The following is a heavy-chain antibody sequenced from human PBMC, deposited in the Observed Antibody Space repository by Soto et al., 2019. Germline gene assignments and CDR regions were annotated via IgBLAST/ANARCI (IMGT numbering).Heavy chain of an antibody. V-gene: IGHV1-69*01. CDR1: GGSFTSSA. J-gene: IGHJ4*02. D-gene: IGHD4-17*01. Sequence: QVQLVQSGAEVKSPGSSVKVSCKASGGSFTSSATTWVRQAPGQGLEWMGEIIPIFGSVSYAQRFQGRVTITADEATSTAYTEMSRLRAEDTAVFFCARGKRTVTHWGYLDSWGQGTLVTVSS. CDR2: IIPIFGSV. CDR3: ARGKRTVTHWGYLDS.